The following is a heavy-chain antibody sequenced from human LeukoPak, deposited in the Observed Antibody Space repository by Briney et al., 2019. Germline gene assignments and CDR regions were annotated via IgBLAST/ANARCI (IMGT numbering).Heavy chain of an antibody. D-gene: IGHD3-16*01. CDR1: GGTFSSYA. J-gene: IGHJ4*02. CDR2: IIPILGIA. V-gene: IGHV1-69*04. Sequence: SVKVSCKASGGTFSSYAISWVRQAPGQGLEWMGRIIPILGIANYAQKFQGRVTITADKSTSTAYMELSSLRSEDTAVYHCARGIYDYVWGRIDYWGQGTLVTVSS. CDR3: ARGIYDYVWGRIDY.